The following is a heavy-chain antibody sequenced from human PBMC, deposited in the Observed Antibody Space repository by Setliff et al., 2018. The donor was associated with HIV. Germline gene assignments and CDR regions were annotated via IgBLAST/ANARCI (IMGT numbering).Heavy chain of an antibody. J-gene: IGHJ4*02. D-gene: IGHD3-10*01. CDR1: GVTLYNTY. V-gene: IGHV3-72*01. CDR2: LRNGNRNST. CDR3: VGGSGTDRYDY. Sequence: GGSLRLSCAASGVTLYNTYMDWVRQAPGRGLEWVGRLRNGNRNSTEYAASVKGRFTLSRDDSENSLYLQMNSLKTEDTAVYYCVGGSGTDRYDYWGRGTLVTVSS.